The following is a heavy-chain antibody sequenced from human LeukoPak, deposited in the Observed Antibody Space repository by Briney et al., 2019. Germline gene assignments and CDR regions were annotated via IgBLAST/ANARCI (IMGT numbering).Heavy chain of an antibody. V-gene: IGHV3-48*01. Sequence: GGSLRLSCAASGFTFSSYSMNWVRQAPGKGLEWVSYISSSSSTIYYADSVKGRFTISRDNAKNSLYLQMNSLRAEDTAVYHCASIAVAGKLEAYYMDVWGKGSTVTVSS. CDR1: GFTFSSYS. CDR3: ASIAVAGKLEAYYMDV. J-gene: IGHJ6*03. D-gene: IGHD6-19*01. CDR2: ISSSSSTI.